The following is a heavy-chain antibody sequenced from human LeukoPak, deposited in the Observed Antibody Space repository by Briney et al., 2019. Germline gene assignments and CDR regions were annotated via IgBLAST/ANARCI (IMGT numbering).Heavy chain of an antibody. D-gene: IGHD1-26*01. CDR1: GFTFSSYS. CDR3: ARDKYSGSYLSWFDP. V-gene: IGHV3-48*02. CDR2: ISSSSSTI. J-gene: IGHJ5*02. Sequence: GRSLRLSCAASGFTFSSYSMNWVRQAPGKGLEWVSYISSSSSTIYYADSVKGRFTISRDNAKNSLYLQMNSLRDEDTAVYYCARDKYSGSYLSWFDPWGQGTLVTVSS.